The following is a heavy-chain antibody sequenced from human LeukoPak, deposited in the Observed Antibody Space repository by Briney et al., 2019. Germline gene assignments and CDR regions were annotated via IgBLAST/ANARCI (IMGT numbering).Heavy chain of an antibody. J-gene: IGHJ5*02. Sequence: SETLSLTCAVYGGSFRGYCWSWIRQPPGKGLEWIGEINHSGSTNYNPSLKSRVTISVDTSKNQFSLKLSSVTAADTAVYYCARGGLSNWFDPWGQGTLVTVSS. CDR3: ARGGLSNWFDP. D-gene: IGHD2/OR15-2a*01. CDR1: GGSFRGYC. V-gene: IGHV4-34*01. CDR2: INHSGST.